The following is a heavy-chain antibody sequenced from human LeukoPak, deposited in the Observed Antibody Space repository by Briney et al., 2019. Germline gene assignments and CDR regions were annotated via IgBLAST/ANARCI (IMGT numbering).Heavy chain of an antibody. CDR2: IYYSGST. CDR1: GGSISSGGYY. CDR3: ASSGDGYSRETVY. J-gene: IGHJ4*02. Sequence: PSQTLSLTCTVSGGSISSGGYYWSWIRQHPGKGLEWIGYIYYSGSTYYNPSLKSRVTISVDTSKNQFSLKLSSVTAADTAVYYCASSGDGYSRETVYWGQGTLVTVSS. D-gene: IGHD5-24*01. V-gene: IGHV4-31*03.